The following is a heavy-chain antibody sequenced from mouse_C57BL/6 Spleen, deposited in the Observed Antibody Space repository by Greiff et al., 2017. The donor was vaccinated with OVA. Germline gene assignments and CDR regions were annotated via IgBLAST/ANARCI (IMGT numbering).Heavy chain of an antibody. V-gene: IGHV5-12*01. Sequence: EVQLVESGGGLVQPGGSLKLSCAASGFTFSDYYMYWVRQTPEKRLEWVAYISNGGGSTYYPDTVKGRFTISRDNAKNTLYLQMSRLKSEDTAMYYGARPPPTVVEDYAMDYWGQGTSVTVSS. CDR3: ARPPPTVVEDYAMDY. J-gene: IGHJ4*01. CDR1: GFTFSDYY. D-gene: IGHD1-1*01. CDR2: ISNGGGST.